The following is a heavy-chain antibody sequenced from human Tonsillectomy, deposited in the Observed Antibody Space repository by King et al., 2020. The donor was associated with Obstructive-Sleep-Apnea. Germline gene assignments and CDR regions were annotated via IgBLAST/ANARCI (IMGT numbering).Heavy chain of an antibody. D-gene: IGHD3-22*01. CDR2: LYYSGST. CDR3: ARGSTYYYDSSGYFHDAFDI. Sequence: QLQESGPGLVKPSQTLSLTCTVSGGSISSGGYYWSWIRQHPGKGLEWIGFLYYSGSTYFNPSLKSRVTISVDTSKNQFSLNLSSVTAADTAVYYCARGSTYYYDSSGYFHDAFDIWGQGTMVTVSS. V-gene: IGHV4-31*03. J-gene: IGHJ3*02. CDR1: GGSISSGGYY.